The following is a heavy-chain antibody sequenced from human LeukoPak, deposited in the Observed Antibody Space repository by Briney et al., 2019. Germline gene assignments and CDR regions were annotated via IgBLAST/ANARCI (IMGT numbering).Heavy chain of an antibody. D-gene: IGHD4-17*01. Sequence: SQTLSLTCTVSGGSISSGDYYWSWTRQPPGKGLEWIGYIYYSGSTYYNPSLKSRVTISVDTSKNQFSLKLSSVTAADTAVYYCARSRADGDYTFGYWGQGTLVTVSS. CDR3: ARSRADGDYTFGY. CDR2: IYYSGST. J-gene: IGHJ4*02. V-gene: IGHV4-30-4*01. CDR1: GGSISSGDYY.